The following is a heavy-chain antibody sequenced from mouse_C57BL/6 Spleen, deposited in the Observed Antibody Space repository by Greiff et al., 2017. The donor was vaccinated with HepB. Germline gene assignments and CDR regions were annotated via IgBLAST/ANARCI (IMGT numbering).Heavy chain of an antibody. CDR1: GYTLTGYW. V-gene: IGHV1-9*01. J-gene: IGHJ4*01. D-gene: IGHD2-4*01. Sequence: VQLQQSGAELMKPGASVKLSCKATGYTLTGYWIEWVKQRPGHGLEWIGEILTGSGSTNYNEKFTGKATFTADTYSNTAYMKLSSLTTEDSAIYASARENYDYDKAMDYWGQGTSVTVSS. CDR3: ARENYDYDKAMDY. CDR2: ILTGSGST.